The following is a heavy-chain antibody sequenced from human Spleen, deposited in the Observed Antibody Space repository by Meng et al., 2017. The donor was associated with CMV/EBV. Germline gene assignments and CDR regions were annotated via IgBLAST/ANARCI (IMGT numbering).Heavy chain of an antibody. CDR3: ARVGPLFPLYYYGMDV. CDR1: GGSFSGYY. V-gene: IGHV4-34*01. D-gene: IGHD2-21*01. J-gene: IGHJ6*02. CDR2: INHSGST. Sequence: GSLRLSCAVYGGSFSGYYWSWIRQPPGKGLEWIGEINHSGSTNYNPSPKSRVPISVDTAKNQFSLKLSSVTAADTAVYYCARVGPLFPLYYYGMDVWGQGTTVTVSS.